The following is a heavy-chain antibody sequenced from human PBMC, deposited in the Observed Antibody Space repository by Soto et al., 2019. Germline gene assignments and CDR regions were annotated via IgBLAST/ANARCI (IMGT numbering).Heavy chain of an antibody. CDR1: GGSISSSSYY. D-gene: IGHD2-2*02. V-gene: IGHV4-39*01. J-gene: IGHJ5*02. Sequence: SETLSLTCTVSGGSISSSSYYWGWIRQPPGKGLEWIGSIYYSGSTYYNPSLKSRVTISVDTSKNQFSLKLSSVTAADTAVYYCARHSCSSTSCYNRARWFDLWGQGTLVTVSS. CDR3: ARHSCSSTSCYNRARWFDL. CDR2: IYYSGST.